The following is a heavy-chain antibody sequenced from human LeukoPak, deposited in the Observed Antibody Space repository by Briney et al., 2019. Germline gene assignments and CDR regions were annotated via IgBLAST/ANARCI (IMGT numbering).Heavy chain of an antibody. CDR1: GYTFTSYY. V-gene: IGHV1-46*01. CDR2: INPSGGST. J-gene: IGHJ5*01. CDR3: ARVGSRGDWFDY. D-gene: IGHD1-26*01. Sequence: ASVKVSCKASGYTFTSYYMHWVRQAPGQGLEWMGIINPSGGSTSYAQKFQGRVTMTRDTSTSTVYMELSSLRVEDTGIYYCARVGSRGDWFDYWGQGTRVTVSS.